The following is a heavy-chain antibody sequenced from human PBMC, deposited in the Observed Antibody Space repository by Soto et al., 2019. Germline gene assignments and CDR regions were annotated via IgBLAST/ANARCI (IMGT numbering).Heavy chain of an antibody. V-gene: IGHV4-39*01. CDR1: GGSITSPNYF. J-gene: IGHJ6*02. D-gene: IGHD6-13*01. CDR3: ARHGEGRSSSWYGDYYYYGMDV. CDR2: IFYNGRT. Sequence: TSETLSLTCTVSGGSITSPNYFWGWVRRAPGRGPEWIGNIFYNGRTDYRPSLQSRVTISVDTSRNQVSLRLASVTAADTAVYYCARHGEGRSSSWYGDYYYYGMDVWGQGTTVTVSS.